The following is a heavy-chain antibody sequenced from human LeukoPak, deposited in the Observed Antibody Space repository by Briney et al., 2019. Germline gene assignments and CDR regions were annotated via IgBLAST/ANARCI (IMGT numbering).Heavy chain of an antibody. CDR2: ICCDGSSQ. CDR3: AKELGLRGSPGPFEI. V-gene: IGHV3-33*06. CDR1: GFIFSSYP. J-gene: IGHJ3*02. Sequence: GGSLRLSCAASGFIFSSYPIHWVRQAPGKGLEWVADICCDGSSQYYAESVKGRFTISRDNVKNTLYLQMNSLRADDTAVYYCAKELGLRGSPGPFEIWGQGTMVTVSS. D-gene: IGHD5/OR15-5a*01.